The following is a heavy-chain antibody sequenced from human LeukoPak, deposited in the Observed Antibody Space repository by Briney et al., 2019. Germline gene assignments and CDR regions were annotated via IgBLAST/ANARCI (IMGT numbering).Heavy chain of an antibody. CDR2: IYYSGST. Sequence: SETLSLTCTVSGGSISSYYWSWIRQPPGKGLEWIGYIYYSGSTNYNPSLKSRVTISVDTSKNQFSLKLSSVTAADTAVYYCARVGPFYYFDYWGQGTLVTVSS. CDR3: ARVGPFYYFDY. CDR1: GGSISSYY. V-gene: IGHV4-59*01. J-gene: IGHJ4*02.